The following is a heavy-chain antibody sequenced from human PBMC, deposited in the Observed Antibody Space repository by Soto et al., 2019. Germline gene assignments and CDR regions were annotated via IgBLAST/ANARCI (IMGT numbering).Heavy chain of an antibody. V-gene: IGHV3-23*01. CDR3: EDGGRYPYY. J-gene: IGHJ4*02. CDR1: GFSFRSYA. D-gene: IGHD1-26*01. CDR2: ISAGGDGT. Sequence: EVQLLESGGELVQPGGSLRLSCAASGFSFRSYAMGWVRQAPGKGLNWVSSISAGGDGTYYADSVKGRFTISRDNSKNTVYLQMTSLRADDTAVYYCEDGGRYPYYWGPGTLVTVSS.